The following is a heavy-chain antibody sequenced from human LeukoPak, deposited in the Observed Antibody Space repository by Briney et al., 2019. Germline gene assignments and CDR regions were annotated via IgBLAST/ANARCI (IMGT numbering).Heavy chain of an antibody. V-gene: IGHV1-3*01. Sequence: ASVKVSCKASGYTFTSYAMHWVRQAPGQRLEWMGWINAGNGNTKYSQKFQGRVTITRDTSASTAYMELSSLRSEDTAVYYCARDKSVVPAANPAFDIWGQGTMVTVSS. CDR3: ARDKSVVPAANPAFDI. CDR2: INAGNGNT. CDR1: GYTFTSYA. J-gene: IGHJ3*02. D-gene: IGHD2-2*01.